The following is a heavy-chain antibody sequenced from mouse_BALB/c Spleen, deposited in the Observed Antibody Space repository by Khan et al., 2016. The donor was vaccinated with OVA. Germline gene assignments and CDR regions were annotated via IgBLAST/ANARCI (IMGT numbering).Heavy chain of an antibody. CDR3: TRIYRSDLDY. J-gene: IGHJ2*01. CDR2: INPHIGET. V-gene: IGHV1-20*02. CDR1: GYSFTGYF. D-gene: IGHD1-1*01. Sequence: VQLKESGPELVKPGASVKISCKASGYSFTGYFMNWVMQSHGKSLEWIGRINPHIGETLYNPKFKDKATLTVDESSSTAHMELRSLASEDSAGDNCTRIYRSDLDYWGQGTTLTVSS.